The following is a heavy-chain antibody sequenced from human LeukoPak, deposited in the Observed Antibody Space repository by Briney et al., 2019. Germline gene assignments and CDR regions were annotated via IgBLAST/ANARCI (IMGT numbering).Heavy chain of an antibody. CDR3: ARDAYSGSYHFDY. CDR2: IYYSGST. D-gene: IGHD1-26*01. V-gene: IGHV4-59*12. CDR1: GGSISSYY. J-gene: IGHJ4*02. Sequence: PSETLSLTCTVSGGSISSYYWSWIRQPPGKGLEWIGYIYYSGSTNYNPSLKSRVTISVDKSKNQFSLKLSSVTAADTAVYYCARDAYSGSYHFDYWGQGTLVTVSS.